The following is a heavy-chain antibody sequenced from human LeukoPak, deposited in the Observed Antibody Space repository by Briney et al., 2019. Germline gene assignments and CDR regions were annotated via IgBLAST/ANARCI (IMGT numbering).Heavy chain of an antibody. V-gene: IGHV3-23*01. D-gene: IGHD5-18*01. Sequence: GGSLRLSCAASGFTFSSYAMSWVRQAPGKGLEWVSAISGSGGSTYYADSVKGRFTISRDNSKNTLYLQMNSLRAEDTAVYYCAKAGYSYGTALGLNTYYFDYRGQGTLVTVSS. CDR3: AKAGYSYGTALGLNTYYFDY. J-gene: IGHJ4*02. CDR1: GFTFSSYA. CDR2: ISGSGGST.